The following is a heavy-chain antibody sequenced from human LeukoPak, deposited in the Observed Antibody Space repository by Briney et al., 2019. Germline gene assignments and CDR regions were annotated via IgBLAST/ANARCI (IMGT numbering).Heavy chain of an antibody. CDR1: GYTFTSYY. Sequence: ASVKVSCKASGYTFTSYYMHWVRQAPGQGLEWMGIINPSGGSTSYAQKFQGRVTMTRDMSTSTVYMELSSLRSEDTAVYYCARAQSIAARPVEGWFDPWGQGTLVTVSS. CDR2: INPSGGST. D-gene: IGHD6-6*01. CDR3: ARAQSIAARPVEGWFDP. V-gene: IGHV1-46*01. J-gene: IGHJ5*02.